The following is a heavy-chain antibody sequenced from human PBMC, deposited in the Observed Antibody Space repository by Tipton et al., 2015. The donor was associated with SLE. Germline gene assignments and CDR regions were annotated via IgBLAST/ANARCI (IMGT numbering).Heavy chain of an antibody. Sequence: TLSLTCSVSGGSITTYYWSWIRQPPGKGLEWIGHIYNSGSTYYNPSLKSRVTMSIDTPKNQFSLSLSSVTAADTAMYYCARDLLHGDPGPFEIWGQGTTVTVSS. J-gene: IGHJ3*02. V-gene: IGHV4-4*08. CDR1: GGSITTYY. CDR3: ARDLLHGDPGPFEI. D-gene: IGHD7-27*01. CDR2: IYNSGST.